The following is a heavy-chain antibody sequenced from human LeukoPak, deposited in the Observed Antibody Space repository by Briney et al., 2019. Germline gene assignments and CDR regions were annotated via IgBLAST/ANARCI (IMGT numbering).Heavy chain of an antibody. Sequence: PGGSLRLSCSASGFAFSSYGMNWVRQAPGKGLEWVSYISASSGTIFYPDSVKGRFTVSRDNAKNSLYLQMNSLRAEDTGVYYCAREAGSADHWGQGTLVTVSS. D-gene: IGHD6-25*01. V-gene: IGHV3-48*01. CDR2: ISASSGTI. J-gene: IGHJ4*02. CDR3: AREAGSADH. CDR1: GFAFSSYG.